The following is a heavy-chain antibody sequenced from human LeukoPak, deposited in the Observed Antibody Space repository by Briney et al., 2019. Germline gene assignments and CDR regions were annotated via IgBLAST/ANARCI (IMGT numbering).Heavy chain of an antibody. CDR1: GFAFTSYS. V-gene: IGHV3-21*01. CDR3: ARDSGRDIVVVVAYYYGMDV. D-gene: IGHD2-15*01. J-gene: IGHJ6*02. CDR2: ITSSSSYI. Sequence: GGSLRLSCAASGFAFTSYSMNWVRQAPGKGLEWVSSITSSSSYIYYADSVKGRFTISRDNAKNSLYLQMNSLRAEDTAVYYCARDSGRDIVVVVAYYYGMDVWGQGTTVTVSS.